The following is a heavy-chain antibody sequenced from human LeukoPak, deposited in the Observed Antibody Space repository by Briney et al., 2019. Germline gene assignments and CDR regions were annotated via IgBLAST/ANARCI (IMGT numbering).Heavy chain of an antibody. D-gene: IGHD3-16*01. CDR3: ARSGGSYKPFDF. Sequence: GGSLRLSCAASGFTLSSYAMSWVRQAPGKGLEWVAHISDKEDIIYADSVKGRFAISRDNAKNSQYLQMTSLRADDTGVYYCARSGGSYKPFDFWGQGTLVTVSS. V-gene: IGHV3-48*04. CDR1: GFTLSSYA. CDR2: ISDKEDI. J-gene: IGHJ4*02.